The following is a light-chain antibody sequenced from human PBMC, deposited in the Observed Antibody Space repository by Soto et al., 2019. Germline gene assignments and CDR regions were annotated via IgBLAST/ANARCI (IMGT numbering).Light chain of an antibody. CDR3: QQYYSTPPT. V-gene: IGKV4-1*01. J-gene: IGKJ1*01. CDR1: QSVLYSSNNKNY. CDR2: WAS. Sequence: DIVMTQSPDSLAVSLGERATINCKSSQSVLYSSNNKNYLAWYQQKPGQPPKLLIYWASTRESGLPDRFSGSGSGTDFTRTISTVHAGDVAVYHCQQYYSTPPTFGQGTKVELK.